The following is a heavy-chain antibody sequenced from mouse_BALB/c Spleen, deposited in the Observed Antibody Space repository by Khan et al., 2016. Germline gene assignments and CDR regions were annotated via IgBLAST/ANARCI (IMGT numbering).Heavy chain of an antibody. Sequence: EVELVESGGGLVKPGGSLKLSCAASGFTFSSYAMSWVRQTPEKRLEWVASISRGGNTFYPDSLTGRFTISRDNARNILYLKRSRRRAEDTAMYYCTRGVTTVVDYFDYWGQGTTLTVSS. CDR2: ISRGGNT. CDR1: GFTFSSYA. V-gene: IGHV5-6-5*01. J-gene: IGHJ2*01. D-gene: IGHD1-1*01. CDR3: TRGVTTVVDYFDY.